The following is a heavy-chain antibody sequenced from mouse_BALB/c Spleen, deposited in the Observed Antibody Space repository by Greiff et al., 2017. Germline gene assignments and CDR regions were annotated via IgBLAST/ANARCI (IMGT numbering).Heavy chain of an antibody. CDR3: TVYYPYAMDY. CDR1: GYTFTSYW. V-gene: IGHV1S22*01. CDR2: IYPGSGST. D-gene: IGHD2-1*01. J-gene: IGHJ4*01. Sequence: LQQPGSELVRPGASVKLSCKASGYTFTSYWMHWVKQRHGQGLEWIGNIYPGSGSTNYDEKFKSKGTLTVDTSSSTAYMHLSSLTSEDSAVYCCTVYYPYAMDYWGQGTSVTVSS.